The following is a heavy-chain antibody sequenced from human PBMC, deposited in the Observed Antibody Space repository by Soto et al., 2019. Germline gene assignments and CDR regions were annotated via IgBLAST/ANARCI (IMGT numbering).Heavy chain of an antibody. CDR2: INPNSGGT. Sequence: ASVKVSCKASGYTFTGYYMHWVRQAPGQGLEWMGWINPNSGGTNYAQKFQGRVTMTRDTSISTAYMVLSRLRSDEMAVYYCPCLPYYDSSGYYAYYHGMDVWGQGTTVTVSS. CDR1: GYTFTGYY. CDR3: PCLPYYDSSGYYAYYHGMDV. J-gene: IGHJ6*02. V-gene: IGHV1-2*02. D-gene: IGHD3-22*01.